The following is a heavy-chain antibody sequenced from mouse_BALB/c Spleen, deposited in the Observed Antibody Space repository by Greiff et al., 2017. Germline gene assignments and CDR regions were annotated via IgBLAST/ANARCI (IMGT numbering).Heavy chain of an antibody. D-gene: IGHD1-2*01. CDR2: RSDGGGYT. Sequence: EVKLMESGGGLVKPGGSLKLSCAASGFTFSDYYMYWVRQTPENRLEWVATRSDGGGYTYYPDSVKGRFNISRDNAKNNLYLQMSSLKSEDTAMYYCARDRFTTATSWFAYWGQGTLVTVSA. CDR1: GFTFSDYY. V-gene: IGHV5-4*02. J-gene: IGHJ3*01. CDR3: ARDRFTTATSWFAY.